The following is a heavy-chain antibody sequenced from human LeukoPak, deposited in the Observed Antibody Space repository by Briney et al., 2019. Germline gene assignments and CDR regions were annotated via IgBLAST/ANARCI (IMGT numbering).Heavy chain of an antibody. CDR3: ARVREYDSSGYTPDY. Sequence: SVKVSCKASGGTFSSYAISWVRQAPGQGLEWMGRIIPILGIANYAQKFQGRVTITADKSTSTAYMELSSLRSEDTAVYYCARVREYDSSGYTPDYWGQGTLVTVSS. V-gene: IGHV1-69*04. CDR2: IIPILGIA. CDR1: GGTFSSYA. D-gene: IGHD3-22*01. J-gene: IGHJ4*02.